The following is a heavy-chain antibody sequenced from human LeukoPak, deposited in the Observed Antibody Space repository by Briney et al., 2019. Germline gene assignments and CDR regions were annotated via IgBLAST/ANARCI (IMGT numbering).Heavy chain of an antibody. CDR3: AKGIYSSGWSYFDY. CDR2: LSGSGITT. J-gene: IGHJ4*01. D-gene: IGHD6-19*01. V-gene: IGHV3-23*01. CDR1: EFTFSSYP. Sequence: GGSLKFPGEPPEFTFSSYPRSWSRKAQGKGLGWAQTLSGSGITTYYADSVKGRFTISRDNSKNTLYLQMNSLRAEDTAVYYCAKGIYSSGWSYFDYWGHGTLVTVSS.